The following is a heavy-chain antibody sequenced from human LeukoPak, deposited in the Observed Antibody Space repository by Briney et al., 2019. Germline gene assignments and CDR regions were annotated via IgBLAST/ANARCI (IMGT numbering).Heavy chain of an antibody. CDR1: GGSISSFH. CDR2: MYYSGST. D-gene: IGHD1-26*01. J-gene: IGHJ3*01. CDR3: ATLSYGAFDV. Sequence: SETLSLTCTVSGGSISSFHWNWLRQPPGKGLEWIAYMYYSGSTHYNPSLKSRVSISVDTSKNQFSLKLSSVTAADTAMYYCATLSYGAFDVWGQGTMVTVSS. V-gene: IGHV4-59*01.